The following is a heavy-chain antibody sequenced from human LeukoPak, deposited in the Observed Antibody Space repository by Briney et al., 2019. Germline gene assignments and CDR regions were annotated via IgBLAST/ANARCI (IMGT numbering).Heavy chain of an antibody. CDR1: GFTFSSYS. J-gene: IGHJ3*02. Sequence: GGSLRLSCAASGFTFSSYSMNWVRQAPGKGLEWVSYISSSSSTIYYADSVKGRFTISRDNAKNSLYLQMNSLRAEDTALYYCAKASGYSYGPDAFDIWGQGTMVTVSS. V-gene: IGHV3-48*01. CDR3: AKASGYSYGPDAFDI. CDR2: ISSSSSTI. D-gene: IGHD5-18*01.